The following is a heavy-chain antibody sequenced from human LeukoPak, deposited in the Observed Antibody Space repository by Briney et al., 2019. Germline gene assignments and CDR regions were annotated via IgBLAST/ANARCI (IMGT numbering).Heavy chain of an antibody. CDR3: ARDTNRRDGYNADQDAFDI. V-gene: IGHV1-18*01. CDR2: ISAYNGNT. D-gene: IGHD5-24*01. Sequence: ASVKVSCKASGYTFTSYGISWVRQAPGQGLEWMGWISAYNGNTNYAQKLQGRVTMTTDTSTSTAYMELRSLRSDDTAVYYCARDTNRRDGYNADQDAFDIWGQGTMVTVSS. CDR1: GYTFTSYG. J-gene: IGHJ3*02.